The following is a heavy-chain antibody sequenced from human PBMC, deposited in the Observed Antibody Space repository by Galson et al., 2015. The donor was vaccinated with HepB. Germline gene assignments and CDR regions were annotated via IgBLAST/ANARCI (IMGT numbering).Heavy chain of an antibody. Sequence: SLRLSCAASGFSFSSYSMSWVRPAPGKGLEWVSYISSSSSSIYYADSVRGRFTISRDNAKNSLYLQMNSLKDEDTAVYYCTRGAVFGTSKFDYWGQGTLVTVSS. CDR2: ISSSSSSI. V-gene: IGHV3-48*02. J-gene: IGHJ4*02. CDR1: GFSFSSYS. CDR3: TRGAVFGTSKFDY. D-gene: IGHD6-13*01.